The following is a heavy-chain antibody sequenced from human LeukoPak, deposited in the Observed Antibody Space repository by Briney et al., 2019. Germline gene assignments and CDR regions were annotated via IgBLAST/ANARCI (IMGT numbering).Heavy chain of an antibody. Sequence: GGSLRLPXAASGFTFSSYAMSWVRQAPGKGLEWVSAISGSGGSTYYADSVKGRFTISRDNSKNTLYLQMNSLRAEDTAVYYCAKGLNYDFWSGYYTNDYWGPGTLVTVSS. CDR3: AKGLNYDFWSGYYTNDY. D-gene: IGHD3-3*01. J-gene: IGHJ4*02. CDR1: GFTFSSYA. CDR2: ISGSGGST. V-gene: IGHV3-23*01.